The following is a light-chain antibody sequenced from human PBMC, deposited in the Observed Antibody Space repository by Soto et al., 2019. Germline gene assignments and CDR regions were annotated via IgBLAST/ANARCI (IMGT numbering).Light chain of an antibody. J-gene: IGLJ2*01. CDR3: QSFDTALSSVV. Sequence: QTVVTQPPSVSGAPGQRVTISCTGSSSNIGAGHDVHWYQHLPGTAPKLLIYGNNNRPSGVPDRFSGSKSGTSASLAITGLQAEDEADYHCQSFDTALSSVVFGGGTKLTVL. V-gene: IGLV1-40*01. CDR2: GNN. CDR1: SSNIGAGHD.